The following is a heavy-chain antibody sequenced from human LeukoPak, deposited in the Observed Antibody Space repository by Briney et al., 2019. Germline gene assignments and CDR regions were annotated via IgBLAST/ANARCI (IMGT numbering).Heavy chain of an antibody. CDR3: AKAGRYCSGGNCYLFDY. CDR1: GFTFSSYG. Sequence: GATLRLSCAASGFTFSSYGMSWVRQAPGKGLEWVSALSGSGGSTNYADSVKGRFTISRDNSKNTLYLQMNSLRAEDTAVYYCAKAGRYCSGGNCYLFDYWGQGTLVTVSS. V-gene: IGHV3-23*01. CDR2: LSGSGGST. D-gene: IGHD2-15*01. J-gene: IGHJ4*02.